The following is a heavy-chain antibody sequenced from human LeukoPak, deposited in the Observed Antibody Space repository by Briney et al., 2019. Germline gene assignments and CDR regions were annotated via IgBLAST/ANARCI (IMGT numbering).Heavy chain of an antibody. Sequence: SETLSLTCTVSGGSISSSSYYWGWIRQPPGKGLEWIGSIYYSGSTYYNPSLKSRVTISVDTSKNQFSLKLSSVTAADTAVYYCARPLGFEIAAAANDAFDIWGQGTMVTVSS. D-gene: IGHD6-13*01. CDR1: GGSISSSSYY. J-gene: IGHJ3*02. CDR3: ARPLGFEIAAAANDAFDI. CDR2: IYYSGST. V-gene: IGHV4-39*01.